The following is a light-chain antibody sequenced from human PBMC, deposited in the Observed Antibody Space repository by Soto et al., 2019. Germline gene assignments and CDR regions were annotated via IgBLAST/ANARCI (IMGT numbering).Light chain of an antibody. Sequence: QSALTQPASVSGSPGQSIAISCTGTSSDVGGYDYVSWYQQHPAKAPKLMIYEVTKRPSGVSNRFSGSKSGNTASLTISGLQPEDEADYYCSSHTSGSTRVFGSGTQLTVL. J-gene: IGLJ7*01. CDR1: SSDVGGYDY. CDR3: SSHTSGSTRV. CDR2: EVT. V-gene: IGLV2-14*01.